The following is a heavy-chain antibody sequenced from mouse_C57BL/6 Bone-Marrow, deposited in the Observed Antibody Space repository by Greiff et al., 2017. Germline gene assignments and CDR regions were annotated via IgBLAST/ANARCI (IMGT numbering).Heavy chain of an antibody. D-gene: IGHD1-1*01. CDR3: TRPTVVAKGDV. CDR2: IDPETGGT. J-gene: IGHJ1*03. CDR1: GYTFTDYE. Sequence: QVQLQQSGAELVRPGASVTLSCKASGYTFTDYEMHWVKQTPVHGLEWIGAIDPETGGTAYNQKFKGKAILTADKSSSTAYMELRSLTSEDSAVYYCTRPTVVAKGDVWGTGTTVTVSA. V-gene: IGHV1-15*01.